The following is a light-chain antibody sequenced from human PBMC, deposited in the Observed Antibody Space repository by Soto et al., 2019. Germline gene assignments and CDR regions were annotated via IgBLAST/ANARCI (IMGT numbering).Light chain of an antibody. Sequence: DIQMTQSPSYLSASVGDRVTITCRASQSISTWLAWYQQKPGKAPKLLIYKASSLESGVPSRFSGSGSGTEFTLTISSLQPDDFATYYCQQYDSYSGMFGQGTKVDIK. CDR2: KAS. V-gene: IGKV1-5*03. J-gene: IGKJ1*01. CDR1: QSISTW. CDR3: QQYDSYSGM.